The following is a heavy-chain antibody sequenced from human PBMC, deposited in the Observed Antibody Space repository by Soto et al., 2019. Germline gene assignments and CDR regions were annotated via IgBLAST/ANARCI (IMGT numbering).Heavy chain of an antibody. CDR3: AKLLDQDQHLWFGY. CDR2: VSGSGGAT. CDR1: GFTFSSYA. D-gene: IGHD5-18*01. J-gene: IGHJ4*02. Sequence: EVQLLESGGGLVQPGGSLRLSCAASGFTFSSYAMSWVRKAPGKGLEWVSHVSGSGGATYYIDSVKGRFTISRDNSRNTLSLQMTSLRAEDTAVYYCAKLLDQDQHLWFGYWGQGTLVTVSS. V-gene: IGHV3-23*01.